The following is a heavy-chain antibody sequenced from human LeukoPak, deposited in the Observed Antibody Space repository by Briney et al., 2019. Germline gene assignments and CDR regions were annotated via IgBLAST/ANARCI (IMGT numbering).Heavy chain of an antibody. J-gene: IGHJ4*02. CDR1: GGSISSYY. CDR2: IYYSGST. D-gene: IGHD2-15*01. V-gene: IGHV4-59*01. Sequence: PSETLSLTCTVSGGSISSYYWSWIRQPPGKGLEWIGYIYYSGSTNYNPSLKSRVTISVDTSKNQFSLKLSSVTAADTAVYYCARDFRYCSGGSCYPGSFDYWGQGTLVTVSS. CDR3: ARDFRYCSGGSCYPGSFDY.